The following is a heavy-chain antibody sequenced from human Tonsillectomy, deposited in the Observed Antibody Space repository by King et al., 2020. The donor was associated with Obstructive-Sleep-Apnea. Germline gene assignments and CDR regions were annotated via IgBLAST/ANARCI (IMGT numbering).Heavy chain of an antibody. CDR2: ISGSGGST. CDR1: GFTFSSYA. CDR3: ATFYSSSWCNWFDP. Sequence: VQLVESGGGVAQPGGSLRLSCAASGFTFSSYAMSWVRQAPGKGLEWVSAISGSGGSTYYADSVKGRFTISRDNSKNTLYLQMNSLRAEDTAVYYCATFYSSSWCNWFDPWGQGTLVTVSS. D-gene: IGHD6-13*01. V-gene: IGHV3-23*04. J-gene: IGHJ5*02.